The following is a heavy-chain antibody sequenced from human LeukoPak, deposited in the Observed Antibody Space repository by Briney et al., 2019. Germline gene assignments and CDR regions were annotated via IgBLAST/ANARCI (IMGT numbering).Heavy chain of an antibody. D-gene: IGHD3-9*01. CDR3: ARLAVLRYFDWSSRYGMDV. CDR1: GYTFTGYY. CDR2: INPNSGGT. V-gene: IGHV1-2*02. Sequence: ASVKVSCKASGYTFTGYYMHWVRQAPGQGLEWMGWINPNSGGTNYAQKFQGRVTMTRDTSISTAYMELSRLRSDDTAVYYCARLAVLRYFDWSSRYGMDVWGQGTTVTVSS. J-gene: IGHJ6*02.